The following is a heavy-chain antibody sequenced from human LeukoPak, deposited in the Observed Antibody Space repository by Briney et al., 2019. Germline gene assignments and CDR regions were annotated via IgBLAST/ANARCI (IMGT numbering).Heavy chain of an antibody. CDR1: GYTFTGYY. Sequence: GASVKVSFKASGYTFTGYYIHWVRQAPGQGLEWMGRINPHSGGTDSAQKFQGRLTMTRDTSISTAYLELSGLKSDDTAVYYCARDLRELLGYWGQGTLVTVSS. V-gene: IGHV1-2*06. CDR2: INPHSGGT. D-gene: IGHD1-26*01. J-gene: IGHJ4*02. CDR3: ARDLRELLGY.